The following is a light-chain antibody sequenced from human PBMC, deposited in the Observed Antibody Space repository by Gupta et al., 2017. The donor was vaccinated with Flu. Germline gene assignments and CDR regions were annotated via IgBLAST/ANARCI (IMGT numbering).Light chain of an antibody. CDR3: QQYNNWPQT. CDR2: GTS. CDR1: QSVTTN. J-gene: IGKJ1*01. Sequence: GERATLSCRASQSVTTNLAWYQQKPGQAPRLLIYGTSTRATGIPARFSGSGSGTEFTLTISSLQSEDFAVYYCQQYNNWPQTFGRGTKVEIK. V-gene: IGKV3-15*01.